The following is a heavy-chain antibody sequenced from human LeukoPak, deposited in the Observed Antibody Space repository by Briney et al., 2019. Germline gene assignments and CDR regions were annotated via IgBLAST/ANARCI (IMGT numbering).Heavy chain of an antibody. V-gene: IGHV3-53*01. CDR1: GFTVSSNY. CDR3: ARAMGMGGYYYDY. J-gene: IGHJ4*02. CDR2: IYSGGST. D-gene: IGHD3-22*01. Sequence: GSLRLSCAASGFTVSSNYMSWVRQVPGKGLEWVSVIYSGGSTYYADSVKGRFTISRDNSKNTLYLQMNSLRAEDTAVYYCARAMGMGGYYYDYWGQGTLVTVSS.